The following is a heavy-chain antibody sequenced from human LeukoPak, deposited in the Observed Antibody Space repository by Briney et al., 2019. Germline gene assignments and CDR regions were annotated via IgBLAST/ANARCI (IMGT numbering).Heavy chain of an antibody. CDR2: IYPGDSAT. CDR3: ARRQDILTGYNFDY. Sequence: GELMKTSCTGSGYSFTSYWSCWVRQMPGKGLGWMGIIYPGDSATRYSPSFQGQVTISANKSISTAYLQWSSLEASDTAMYYCARRQDILTGYNFDYWGQGTLVTVSS. J-gene: IGHJ4*02. D-gene: IGHD3-9*01. CDR1: GYSFTSYW. V-gene: IGHV5-51*01.